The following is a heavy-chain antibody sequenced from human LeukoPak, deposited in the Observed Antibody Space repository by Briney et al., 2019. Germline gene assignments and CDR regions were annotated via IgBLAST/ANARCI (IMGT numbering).Heavy chain of an antibody. V-gene: IGHV3-23*01. CDR1: GFTFSSYA. J-gene: IGHJ4*02. D-gene: IGHD3-16*02. CDR2: ISGSGGST. CDR3: AKHNDYVWGSYRYFDY. Sequence: PGGSLRLSCAASGFTFSSYAMSWVRQAPGKGLEWVSAISGSGGSTYYADSVKGRFTISRDNSKNTLYLQMNSLRAEDTAVYYCAKHNDYVWGSYRYFDYWGQGTLVTVSS.